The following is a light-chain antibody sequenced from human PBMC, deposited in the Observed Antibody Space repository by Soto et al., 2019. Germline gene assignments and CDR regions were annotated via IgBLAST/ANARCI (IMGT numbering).Light chain of an antibody. Sequence: DIQMTQSPSTLSASVGDRVTITCLASQSISGWLAWYQQIPGKAPKLLIYDASSLESGVPSRFSGSGSGTEFTLTISSLQPDDFATYYCQQYKSYSTFGGGTKVEIK. CDR3: QQYKSYST. CDR1: QSISGW. CDR2: DAS. J-gene: IGKJ4*01. V-gene: IGKV1-5*01.